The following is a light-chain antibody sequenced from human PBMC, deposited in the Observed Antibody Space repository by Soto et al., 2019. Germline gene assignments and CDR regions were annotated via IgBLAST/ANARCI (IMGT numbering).Light chain of an antibody. CDR2: VGNGGIVG. J-gene: IGLJ2*01. CDR1: SGYSNYK. V-gene: IGLV9-49*01. Sequence: QSVLTQPPSASASLGASVTLTCTLSSGYSNYKVDWYQQRPGKGPRFVMRVGNGGIVGSKGDGIPDRFSVLGSGLNRYLTIKNIHEEDESDYHCGADHGSGTNFVFVFGGGTQLTVL. CDR3: GADHGSGTNFVFV.